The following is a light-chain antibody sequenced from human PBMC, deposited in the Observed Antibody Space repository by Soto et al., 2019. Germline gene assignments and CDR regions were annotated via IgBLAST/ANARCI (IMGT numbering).Light chain of an antibody. CDR2: DVS. Sequence: QSVLTQPASVSGSPGQSITISCTGTSSDVGGYNYVSWYQQHPGKAPKLMIYDVSNRPSGVSNRFSGSKSGNTASLTISGRQDEDEADYYCSSYTSSSTRAVFGGGTQLTVL. CDR1: SSDVGGYNY. CDR3: SSYTSSSTRAV. J-gene: IGLJ2*01. V-gene: IGLV2-14*01.